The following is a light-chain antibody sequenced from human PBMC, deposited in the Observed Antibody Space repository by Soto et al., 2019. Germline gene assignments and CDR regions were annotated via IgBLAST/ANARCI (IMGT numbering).Light chain of an antibody. V-gene: IGKV3-20*01. CDR3: QQYDSSWT. CDR2: GAS. Sequence: EIVLTQSPGTLSLSPGERATLSCRASQSVRSSYLAWYQQKPGQAPRLLIYGASSRATGIPDRFSGSGSGTDFTLTISRLEPEDFAVYYCQQYDSSWTFGQGTKVEIK. CDR1: QSVRSSY. J-gene: IGKJ1*01.